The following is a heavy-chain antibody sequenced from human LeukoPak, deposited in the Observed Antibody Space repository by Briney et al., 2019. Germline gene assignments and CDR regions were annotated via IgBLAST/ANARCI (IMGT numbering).Heavy chain of an antibody. Sequence: GGSLRLSCAASGFTFSSYWMSWVRQAPGKGLEWVANIKQDGSEKYYVDSVKGRFTISRDNAKNSLYLQMNSLRAEDTAVYYCARDSNFLNLEAWGFDYWGQGTLDTVSS. CDR1: GFTFSSYW. J-gene: IGHJ4*02. V-gene: IGHV3-7*01. CDR3: ARDSNFLNLEAWGFDY. CDR2: IKQDGSEK. D-gene: IGHD7-27*01.